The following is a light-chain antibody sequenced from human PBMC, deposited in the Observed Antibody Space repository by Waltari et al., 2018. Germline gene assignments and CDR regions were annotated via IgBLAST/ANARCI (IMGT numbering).Light chain of an antibody. CDR1: QSICSG. CDR2: DAS. Sequence: DIQMTQSPSTLSASVGDRVTITCRASQSICSGLAWYQQKPGKAPKLLIYDASSLERGVPSRFSGSGSGTEFTLTISSLQPDDFATYYCQQYNSDSQNFGQGTKVEIK. V-gene: IGKV1-5*01. CDR3: QQYNSDSQN. J-gene: IGKJ1*01.